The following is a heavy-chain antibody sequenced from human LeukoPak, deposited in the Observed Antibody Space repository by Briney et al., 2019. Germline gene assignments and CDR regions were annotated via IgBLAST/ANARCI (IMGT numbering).Heavy chain of an antibody. V-gene: IGHV4-34*01. J-gene: IGHJ5*02. CDR2: INHSGST. Sequence: PSETLSLTCAVYGGSFSGYYWSWIRQPPGKGLEWIGEINHSGSTNYNPSLKSRVTISVDTSKNQFSLKLSSVTAADTAVYYCASRPRVVAATRFFRFDPWGQGTLVTVSS. CDR3: ASRPRVVAATRFFRFDP. D-gene: IGHD2-15*01. CDR1: GGSFSGYY.